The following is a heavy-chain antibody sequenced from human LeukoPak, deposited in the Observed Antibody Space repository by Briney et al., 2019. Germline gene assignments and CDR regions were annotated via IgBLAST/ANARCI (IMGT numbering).Heavy chain of an antibody. V-gene: IGHV3-11*03. J-gene: IGHJ4*02. CDR2: ISYSSTYT. CDR1: GFTFSDYY. CDR3: ARIPANSYYFDY. Sequence: PGGSLSLSCAASGFTFSDYYMAWIRQPPGKGLEWISYISYSSTYTNYADSVKGRFTISRDDARNSVFLQMNSLRAEDTAVYYCARIPANSYYFDYWGPGSLVTVSS.